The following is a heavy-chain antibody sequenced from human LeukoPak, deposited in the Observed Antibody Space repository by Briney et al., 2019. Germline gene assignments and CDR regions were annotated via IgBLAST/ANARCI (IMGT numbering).Heavy chain of an antibody. V-gene: IGHV3-53*05. CDR1: GFTVSSNY. J-gene: IGHJ4*02. Sequence: GSLRLSCTASGFTVSSNYMSWVRQAPGKGLEWVSVIRSDGSTNHADSVKGRFTISRDNSKNTLYLQMNSLRAEDTAVYYCARGGGDSNFDYWGQGTLVTVSS. CDR3: ARGGGDSNFDY. D-gene: IGHD2-21*02. CDR2: IRSDGST.